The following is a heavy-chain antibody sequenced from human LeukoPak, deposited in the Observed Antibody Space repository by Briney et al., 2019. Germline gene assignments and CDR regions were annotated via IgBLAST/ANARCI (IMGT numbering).Heavy chain of an antibody. CDR1: GFTFSDYY. CDR2: ISSSGSTI. D-gene: IGHD2-2*01. J-gene: IGHJ4*02. Sequence: PGGSLRLSCAASGFTFSDYYMSWIRQAPGKGLEWVSYISSSGSTIYYADSVKGRFTLSRDHAKNSLYLQMTSLRAADTAVSYCARSEVVPAGFAYWGQRTLVTVYS. CDR3: ARSEVVPAGFAY. V-gene: IGHV3-11*01.